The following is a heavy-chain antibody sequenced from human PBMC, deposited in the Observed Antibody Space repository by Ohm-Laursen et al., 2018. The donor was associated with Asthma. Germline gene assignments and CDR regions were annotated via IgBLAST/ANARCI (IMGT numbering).Heavy chain of an antibody. J-gene: IGHJ4*02. D-gene: IGHD3-3*01. CDR2: GGSYYDGGLK. CDR1: GFTFRSYA. CDR3: ARDVMEWYLPAFDF. Sequence: SLRLSCTAYGFTFRSYAMHWVRQAPGKGLEWVAGGGSYYDGGLKYYADSVNGRFTVSRDDSKNTLYLQMNSLRPDDTAVYYCARDVMEWYLPAFDFWGQGTLVAVSS. V-gene: IGHV3-30-3*01.